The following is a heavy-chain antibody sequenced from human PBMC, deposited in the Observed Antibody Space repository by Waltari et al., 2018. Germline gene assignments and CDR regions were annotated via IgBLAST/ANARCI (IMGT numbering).Heavy chain of an antibody. CDR1: GGSFSGYY. J-gene: IGHJ6*03. Sequence: QVQLQQWGAGLLKPSETLSLTCAVYGGSFSGYYWSWIRQPPGKGLEWIGEINHSGSTNYNPSLKSRVTISVDTSKNQFSLKLSSVTAADTAVYYCARDRGVGVPAALGYYYYYMDVWGKGTTVTISS. CDR3: ARDRGVGVPAALGYYYYYMDV. V-gene: IGHV4-34*01. CDR2: INHSGST. D-gene: IGHD2-2*01.